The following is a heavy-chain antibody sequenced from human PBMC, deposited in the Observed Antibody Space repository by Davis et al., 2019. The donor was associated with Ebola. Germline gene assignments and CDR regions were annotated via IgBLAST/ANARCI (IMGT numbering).Heavy chain of an antibody. J-gene: IGHJ3*02. CDR2: IYYSGST. CDR3: ARHDLDAFDI. V-gene: IGHV4-30-4*01. Sequence: MPSETLSLTCTVSGGSISSGDYYWSWIRQPPGKGLEWIGYIYYSGSTYYNPSLKSRVAIFIDTSKNHFSLRLSSVTAADTAVFYCARHDLDAFDIWGQGTMVTVSS. CDR1: GGSISSGDYY.